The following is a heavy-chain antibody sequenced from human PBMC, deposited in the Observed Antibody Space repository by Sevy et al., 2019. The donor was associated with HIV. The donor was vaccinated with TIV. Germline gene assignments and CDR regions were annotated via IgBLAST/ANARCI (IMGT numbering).Heavy chain of an antibody. Sequence: GGSLRLSCASSGFTFSNYGMHWVRQAPGKGLEWVAFIRYDGSNKHYSDSVKGRFTISRDNSKNTLYLQMNSLRPEDTAVYFCAKDRKVLLVVYAIPFDAIDIWGQGTLVTVSS. CDR2: IRYDGSNK. J-gene: IGHJ3*02. V-gene: IGHV3-30*02. D-gene: IGHD2-8*02. CDR3: AKDRKVLLVVYAIPFDAIDI. CDR1: GFTFSNYG.